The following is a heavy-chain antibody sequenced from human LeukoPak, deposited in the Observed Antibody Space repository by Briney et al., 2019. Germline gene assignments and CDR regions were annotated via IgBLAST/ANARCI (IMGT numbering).Heavy chain of an antibody. CDR3: ATSGYPPAAFDY. CDR1: GYTLTELS. J-gene: IGHJ4*02. V-gene: IGHV1-24*01. Sequence: ASVKVSCKVSGYTLTELSMHWVRQAPGKGLEWMGGFDPEDGETIYAQKFQGRVTMTEDTSTDTAYMELSSLRSEDTAVYYCATSGYPPAAFDYWGQGTLVTVSS. CDR2: FDPEDGET. D-gene: IGHD5-12*01.